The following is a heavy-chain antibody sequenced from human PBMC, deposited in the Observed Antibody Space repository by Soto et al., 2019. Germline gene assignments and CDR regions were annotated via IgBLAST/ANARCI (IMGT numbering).Heavy chain of an antibody. V-gene: IGHV4-30-2*01. Sequence: SETLSLTCAVSGGSIGGVGYSWSWIRQPPGGGLEWIGYMYHSGTFLKSPSLKTRLTMSLDMSKNQFSLTLNSMTAADTAVYYCARAQFYSGSGNYNNLMFDAWGQGIQVTVPQ. CDR1: GGSIGGVGYS. J-gene: IGHJ5*02. D-gene: IGHD3-10*01. CDR3: ARAQFYSGSGNYNNLMFDA. CDR2: MYHSGTF.